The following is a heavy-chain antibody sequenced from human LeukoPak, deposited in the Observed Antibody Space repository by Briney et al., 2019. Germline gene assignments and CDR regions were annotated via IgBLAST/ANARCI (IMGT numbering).Heavy chain of an antibody. CDR2: IYYSGST. Sequence: PSETLSLTCTVPGGSISNYYWSWIRQPPGKGLEWIGYIYYSGSTSYNPSLKSRVTISLDTSKNQFSLKLSSVTAADTAVYYCARHGQSYYDSSGYYSYWGQGTLVTVSS. J-gene: IGHJ4*02. V-gene: IGHV4-59*08. D-gene: IGHD3-22*01. CDR3: ARHGQSYYDSSGYYSY. CDR1: GGSISNYY.